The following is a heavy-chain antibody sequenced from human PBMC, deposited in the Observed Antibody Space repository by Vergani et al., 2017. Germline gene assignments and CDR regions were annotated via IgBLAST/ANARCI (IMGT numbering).Heavy chain of an antibody. J-gene: IGHJ4*02. Sequence: VQLVESGGGLVQPGGSLRLSCAASGFTFSSYGMHWVRQAPGKGLEWVAVIWYDGSNKYYADSVKGRFTISRDNSKNTLYLQMNSLRAEDTAVYYCARDTDWQIGSGWSSYYFDYWGQGTLVTVSS. D-gene: IGHD6-19*01. CDR2: IWYDGSNK. CDR1: GFTFSSYG. V-gene: IGHV3-33*08. CDR3: ARDTDWQIGSGWSSYYFDY.